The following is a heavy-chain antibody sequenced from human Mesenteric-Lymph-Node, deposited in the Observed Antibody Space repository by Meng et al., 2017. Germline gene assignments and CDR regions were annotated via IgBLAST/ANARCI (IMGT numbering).Heavy chain of an antibody. CDR1: GGSIRNDQW. CDR3: ARRRGGSGRDC. J-gene: IGHJ4*02. CDR2: IYHSGST. Sequence: QVALRGAAPGRVKPSGTLSLTCDVSGGSIRNDQWWSWVRQAPGKGLEWIGEIYHSGSTNYNPSLKSRVSISVDKSKNQFSLKLSSVTAADTAVYYCARRRGGSGRDCWGQGTLVTVSS. V-gene: IGHV4-4*02. D-gene: IGHD3-10*01.